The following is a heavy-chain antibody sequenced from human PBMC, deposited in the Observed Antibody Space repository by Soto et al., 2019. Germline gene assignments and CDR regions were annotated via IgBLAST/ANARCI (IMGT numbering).Heavy chain of an antibody. V-gene: IGHV3-33*01. CDR2: IWYDGSNK. CDR3: ARDMTITPRVGYYYGMDV. D-gene: IGHD4-17*01. J-gene: IGHJ6*02. Sequence: GGSLRLSCAASGFTFSSYGMHWVRQAPGKGLEWVAVIWYDGSNKYYADSVKGRFTISRDNSKNTLYLQMNSLRAEDTAVYYCARDMTITPRVGYYYGMDVWGQGTTVTVSS. CDR1: GFTFSSYG.